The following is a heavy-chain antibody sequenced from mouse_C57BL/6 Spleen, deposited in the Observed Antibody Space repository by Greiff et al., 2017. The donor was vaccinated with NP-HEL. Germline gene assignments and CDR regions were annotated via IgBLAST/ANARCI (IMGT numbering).Heavy chain of an antibody. CDR2: ISYDGSN. CDR1: GYSITSGYY. CDR3: AREYEAMDY. Sequence: ESGPGLVKPSQSLSLPCSVTGYSITSGYYWNWIRQFPGNKLEWMGYISYDGSNNYNPSLKNRIAITRDTSKNQFFLKVNSVTTEDTATYYCAREYEAMDYWGQGTSVTVSS. D-gene: IGHD2-12*01. J-gene: IGHJ4*01. V-gene: IGHV3-6*01.